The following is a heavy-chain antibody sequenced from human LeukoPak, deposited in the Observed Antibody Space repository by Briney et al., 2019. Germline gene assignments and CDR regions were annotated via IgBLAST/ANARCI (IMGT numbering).Heavy chain of an antibody. Sequence: SETLSLTCTVSGGSISSSSYYWAWIRQPPGKGLEWIGSIHYSGSTNYNPSLKSRVTMSVDTSKNQFSLKLSSVTAADTAVYYCARDRGTWNDDGFDYWGQGTLVTVSS. J-gene: IGHJ4*02. CDR1: GGSISSSSYY. V-gene: IGHV4-39*07. CDR3: ARDRGTWNDDGFDY. CDR2: IHYSGST. D-gene: IGHD1-1*01.